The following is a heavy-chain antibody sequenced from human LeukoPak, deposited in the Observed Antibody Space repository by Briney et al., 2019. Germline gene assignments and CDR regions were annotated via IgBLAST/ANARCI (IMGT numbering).Heavy chain of an antibody. Sequence: GGSLRLSCASSGFTYSSYWMNWARQARGKGLEWVASINHNGNVNYYVDSVKGRFTISRDNAKNSLYLQMSNLRAEDTAVYFCARGGGLDVWGQGATVTVSS. J-gene: IGHJ6*02. D-gene: IGHD3-16*01. CDR3: ARGGGLDV. V-gene: IGHV3-7*03. CDR1: GFTYSSYW. CDR2: INHNGNVN.